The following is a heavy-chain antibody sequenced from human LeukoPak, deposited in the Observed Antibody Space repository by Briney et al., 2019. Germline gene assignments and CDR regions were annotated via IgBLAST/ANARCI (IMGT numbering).Heavy chain of an antibody. D-gene: IGHD6-19*01. CDR1: GFTFSSYG. V-gene: IGHV3-30*18. CDR3: AKRPQWLVKGKFYYFDY. J-gene: IGHJ4*02. Sequence: PGRSLRLSCAASGFTFSSYGMHWVRQAPGKGLEWVAVISYDGSNKYYADSVKGRFTISRDNSKNTLYLQMNSLRAEDTAVYYCAKRPQWLVKGKFYYFDYWGQGTLVTVSS. CDR2: ISYDGSNK.